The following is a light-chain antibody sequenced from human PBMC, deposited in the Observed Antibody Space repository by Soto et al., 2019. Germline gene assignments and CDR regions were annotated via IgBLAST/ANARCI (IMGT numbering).Light chain of an antibody. J-gene: IGKJ4*01. V-gene: IGKV1-33*01. Sequence: DIQMTQSPSSLSASVGDRVTIACQASEDISSYLNWYQRKPGKAPKLLIYDASKLETGVPPRFSGSGSGTYCTFTISSLQPEDIATYYCQQYDNLPRLTFGGGTKVEIK. CDR2: DAS. CDR1: EDISSY. CDR3: QQYDNLPRLT.